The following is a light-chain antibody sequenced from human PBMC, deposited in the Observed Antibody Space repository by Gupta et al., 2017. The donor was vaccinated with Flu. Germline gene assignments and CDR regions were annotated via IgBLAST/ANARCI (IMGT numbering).Light chain of an antibody. CDR1: QRVSSNY. CDR2: SAS. Sequence: EIVLTQSPGTLSLSPGERATLSCRASQRVSSNYLAWYQQKPGQAPRLLIYSASSRATGIPDRFSGSGSGTDFTLTISRLEPEDFAVYYCQQYGSSPQTFGQGTKVEIK. J-gene: IGKJ1*01. CDR3: QQYGSSPQT. V-gene: IGKV3-20*01.